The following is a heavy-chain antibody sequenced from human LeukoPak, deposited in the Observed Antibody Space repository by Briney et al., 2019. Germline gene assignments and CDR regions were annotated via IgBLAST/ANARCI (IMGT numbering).Heavy chain of an antibody. CDR3: ARHPATVTPVRGSRDAFDI. D-gene: IGHD4-17*01. V-gene: IGHV4-39*01. CDR2: IYYSGST. J-gene: IGHJ3*02. Sequence: PSETLSLTCTVSGGSISSTTYYWGWIRQPPGKGLEWIGSIYYSGSTYYNPSLKSRVTISVDTSKNQFSLKLSSVTAADTAVYYCARHPATVTPVRGSRDAFDIWGQGTMVTVSS. CDR1: GGSISSTTYY.